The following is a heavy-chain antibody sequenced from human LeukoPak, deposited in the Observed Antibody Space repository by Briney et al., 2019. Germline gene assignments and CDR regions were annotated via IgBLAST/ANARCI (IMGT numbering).Heavy chain of an antibody. Sequence: ASVKVSCKASGYTFTSYYMHWVRQAPGQGLEWMGIINPSGGSTSYAQKFQGRVTMTRDTSTSTVYMELSSLRSEDTAVYYCARVSSGLEPWYYFDYWGQGTLVTVSS. J-gene: IGHJ4*02. D-gene: IGHD6-19*01. CDR2: INPSGGST. CDR3: ARVSSGLEPWYYFDY. CDR1: GYTFTSYY. V-gene: IGHV1-46*01.